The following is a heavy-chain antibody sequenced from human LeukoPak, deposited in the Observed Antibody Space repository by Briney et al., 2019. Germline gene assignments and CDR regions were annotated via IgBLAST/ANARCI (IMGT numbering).Heavy chain of an antibody. D-gene: IGHD3-22*01. CDR1: GGSISSSSYY. CDR2: IYYSGST. V-gene: IGHV4-39*07. Sequence: SETLSLTCTVSGGSISSSSYYWGWIRQPPGKGLEWIGSIYYSGSTYYNPSLKSRVTISVDTSKNQFSLKLSSVTAADTAVYYCARSSEGRYYYDSSGYSYYYYYMDVWGKGTTVTVSS. CDR3: ARSSEGRYYYDSSGYSYYYYYMDV. J-gene: IGHJ6*03.